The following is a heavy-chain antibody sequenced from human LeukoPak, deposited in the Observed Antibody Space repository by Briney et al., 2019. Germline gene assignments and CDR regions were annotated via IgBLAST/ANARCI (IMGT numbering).Heavy chain of an antibody. CDR2: ISGSGSST. Sequence: PGGSLRLSCAGSGFAFSSYGMNWVRQTPGKGLEWVSSISGSGSSTYYADSVQGRFTISRDNSKNTLHLQMNSLRAEDTAVYYCARRAGAYSHPYDYWGQGTLVTVSS. CDR3: ARRAGAYSHPYDY. V-gene: IGHV3-23*01. J-gene: IGHJ4*02. D-gene: IGHD4/OR15-4a*01. CDR1: GFAFSSYG.